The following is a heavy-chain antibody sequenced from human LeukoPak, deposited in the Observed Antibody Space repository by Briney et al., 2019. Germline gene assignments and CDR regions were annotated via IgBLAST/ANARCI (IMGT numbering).Heavy chain of an antibody. J-gene: IGHJ4*02. CDR1: GFTFSSYV. D-gene: IGHD6-19*01. V-gene: IGHV3-23*01. Sequence: GGSLRLSCAASGFTFSSYVMSWVRQAPGKGLEWVSAISGSGGSTYYADSVKGRFTISRDNSKNTLYLQMNSLRAEDTAVYYCAREGGMIAVAGYYFDYWGQGTLVTVSS. CDR2: ISGSGGST. CDR3: AREGGMIAVAGYYFDY.